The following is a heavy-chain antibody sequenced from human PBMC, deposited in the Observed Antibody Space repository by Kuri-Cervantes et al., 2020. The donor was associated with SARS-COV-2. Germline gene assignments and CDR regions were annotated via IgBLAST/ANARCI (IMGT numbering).Heavy chain of an antibody. J-gene: IGHJ3*02. Sequence: GGSLRLSCAASGFTFSSYWMSWVRQAPGKGLEWVAFIRYDGSNKYYADSVKGRFTISRDNSKNTLYLQMNSLRAEDTAVYYCAREGAISGAFDIWGQGTMVTVSS. CDR2: IRYDGSNK. CDR3: AREGAISGAFDI. D-gene: IGHD2-2*01. CDR1: GFTFSSYW. V-gene: IGHV3-30*02.